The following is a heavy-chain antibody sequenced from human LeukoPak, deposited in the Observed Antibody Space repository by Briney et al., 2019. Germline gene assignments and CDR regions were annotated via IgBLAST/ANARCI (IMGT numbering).Heavy chain of an antibody. J-gene: IGHJ4*02. D-gene: IGHD4-23*01. CDR1: GFTFSSYA. Sequence: GGSLRLSCAASGFTFSSYAMSWVRQAPGKGLEWVSDINGSGGSTYYADSVKGRFTISRDNAKNSPYLQMNSLRAEDTAVYYCTHRRWDYWGQGTLVTVSS. CDR3: THRRWDY. V-gene: IGHV3-23*01. CDR2: INGSGGST.